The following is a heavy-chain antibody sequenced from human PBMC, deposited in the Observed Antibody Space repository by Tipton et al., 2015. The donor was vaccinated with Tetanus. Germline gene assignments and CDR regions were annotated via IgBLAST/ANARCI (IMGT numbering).Heavy chain of an antibody. CDR3: ALTTDNWFDP. D-gene: IGHD1-1*01. V-gene: IGHV4-34*01. CDR1: GGSSSSFY. CDR2: INHRGGT. J-gene: IGHJ5*02. Sequence: TLSLTCAVYGGSSSSFYWSWIRQPPGGGLEWIGEINHRGGTAYSPSLKSRATISVDASKNHFSLNLTSVTAADTAVYYCALTTDNWFDPWGRGTLVTVSS.